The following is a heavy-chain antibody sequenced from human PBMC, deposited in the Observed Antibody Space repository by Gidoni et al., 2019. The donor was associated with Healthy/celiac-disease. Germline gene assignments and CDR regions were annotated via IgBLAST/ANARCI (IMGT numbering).Heavy chain of an antibody. CDR2: FDPEDGET. CDR3: ATAQAKLVGTLMYNWFDP. CDR1: GYTLPELS. D-gene: IGHD1-26*01. J-gene: IGHJ5*02. Sequence: QVQLVQSGAEVKKPGASVKVSCKVSGYTLPELSMHWVRQAPGKGLEWMGGFDPEDGETIYAQKFQGRVTMTEDTSTDTAYMELSSLRSEDTAVYYCATAQAKLVGTLMYNWFDPWGQGTLVTVSS. V-gene: IGHV1-24*01.